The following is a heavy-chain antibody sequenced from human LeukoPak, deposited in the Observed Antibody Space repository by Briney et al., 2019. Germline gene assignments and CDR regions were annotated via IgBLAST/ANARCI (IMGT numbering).Heavy chain of an antibody. J-gene: IGHJ5*02. CDR2: IHDSGSS. CDR3: ARTGRGEGSYYYGSGPNWFDP. D-gene: IGHD3-10*01. Sequence: PSETLSLTCTVSGGSISTYYWSWIRQPPGKGLEWIGYIHDSGSSNYKPSLESRVSISLDMSKKQFSLRLTSVTAADTAVYYCARTGRGEGSYYYGSGPNWFDPWGQGILVTVSS. V-gene: IGHV4-59*01. CDR1: GGSISTYY.